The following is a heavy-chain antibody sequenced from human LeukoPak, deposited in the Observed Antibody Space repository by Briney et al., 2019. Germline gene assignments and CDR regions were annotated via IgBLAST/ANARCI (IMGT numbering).Heavy chain of an antibody. CDR2: ISSSGSTI. Sequence: GGSLRLSCAASGFTFSNYEMNWVRQAPGKGLEWASYISSSGSTIYYADSVKGRFTISRDNAKNSLYLQMNSLRAEDTAVHYCASLEYYFDYWGQGTLVTVSS. CDR1: GFTFSNYE. D-gene: IGHD3-3*01. V-gene: IGHV3-48*03. CDR3: ASLEYYFDY. J-gene: IGHJ4*02.